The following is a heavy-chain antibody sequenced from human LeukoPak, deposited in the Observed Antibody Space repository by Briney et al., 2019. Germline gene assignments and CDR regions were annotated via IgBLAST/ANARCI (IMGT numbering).Heavy chain of an antibody. J-gene: IGHJ5*02. D-gene: IGHD3-10*01. CDR2: INHSGST. CDR3: ARAGLSRMVRGVPNWFDP. Sequence: SETLSLTCAVYGGSFSGYYWSWIRQPPGKGLEWIGEINHSGSTNYNPSLKSRVTISVDTSKNQFSPKLSPVTAADTAVYYCARAGLSRMVRGVPNWFDPWGQGTLVTVSS. V-gene: IGHV4-34*01. CDR1: GGSFSGYY.